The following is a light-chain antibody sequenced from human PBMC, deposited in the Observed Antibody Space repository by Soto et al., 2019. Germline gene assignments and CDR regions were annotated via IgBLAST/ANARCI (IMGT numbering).Light chain of an antibody. V-gene: IGLV1-44*01. CDR2: SDN. CDR3: GTWDESLNGVV. J-gene: IGLJ3*02. CDR1: TSNIGSNT. Sequence: QSVLTQPPSASGTAGQRVIISCSGSTSNIGSNTVSWYQQFPGTAPKLLIHSDNERPSGVPERVSGSKSGTSASLAISGLQSEDEGDYYCGTWDESLNGVVFGGGTKVTVL.